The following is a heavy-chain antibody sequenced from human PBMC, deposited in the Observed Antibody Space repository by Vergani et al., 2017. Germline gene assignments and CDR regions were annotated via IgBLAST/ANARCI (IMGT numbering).Heavy chain of an antibody. CDR2: IYYSGST. CDR3: ARDSASYENYYYGMDV. J-gene: IGHJ6*02. CDR1: GGSISSSSYY. D-gene: IGHD1-26*01. Sequence: QLQLQESGPGLVKPSETLSLTCTVSGGSISSSSYYWGWIRQPPGKGLEWIGSIYYSGSTHYNPSLKNRVTISVDTSKNQFSLKLSSVTAADTAVYYCARDSASYENYYYGMDVWGQGTTVTVSS. V-gene: IGHV4-39*07.